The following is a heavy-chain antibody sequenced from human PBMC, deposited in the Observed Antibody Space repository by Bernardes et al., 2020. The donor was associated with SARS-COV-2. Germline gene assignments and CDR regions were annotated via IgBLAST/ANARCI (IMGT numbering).Heavy chain of an antibody. V-gene: IGHV3-9*01. CDR3: VKDYETGELGIAVEGYCGH. D-gene: IGHD6-19*01. J-gene: IGHJ4*02. CDR1: GFTFDDFA. Sequence: GGSLRLSCAASGFTFDDFAMHWVRHSPGKGLEWVSGISWNSGSIGYAASVKGRFTISRDNAKNSLYLQMNSLRPDDTALYYCVKDYETGELGIAVEGYCGHWGQGTLVTVSS. CDR2: ISWNSGSI.